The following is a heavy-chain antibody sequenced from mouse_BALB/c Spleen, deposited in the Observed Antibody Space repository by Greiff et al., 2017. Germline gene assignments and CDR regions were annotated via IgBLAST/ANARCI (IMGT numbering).Heavy chain of an antibody. CDR3: ARELRYAMDY. D-gene: IGHD1-1*01. V-gene: IGHV5-9-4*01. CDR2: ISSGGSYT. J-gene: IGHJ4*01. Sequence: EVKLVESGGGLVKPGGSLKLSCAASGFTFSSYAMSWVRQSPEKRLEWVAEISSGGSYTYYPDTVTGRFTISRDNAKNTLYLEMSSLRSEDTAMYYCARELRYAMDYWGQGTSVTVSS. CDR1: GFTFSSYA.